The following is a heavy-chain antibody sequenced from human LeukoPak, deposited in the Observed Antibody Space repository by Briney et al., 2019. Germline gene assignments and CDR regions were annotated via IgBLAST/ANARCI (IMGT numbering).Heavy chain of an antibody. V-gene: IGHV3-7*01. Sequence: ETLSLTCAVYGGSFSGYYWSWVRQAPGKGLEWVANIKQDGSEKYYVDSVKGRFTISRDNAKNSLYLQMNSLRAEDTAVYYCTTGAIARDWFDPWGQGTLVTVSS. J-gene: IGHJ5*02. CDR3: TTGAIARDWFDP. CDR2: IKQDGSEK. CDR1: GGSFSGYY. D-gene: IGHD2-2*01.